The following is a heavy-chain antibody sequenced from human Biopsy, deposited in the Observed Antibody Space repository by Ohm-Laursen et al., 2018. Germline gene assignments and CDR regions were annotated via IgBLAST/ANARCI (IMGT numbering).Heavy chain of an antibody. J-gene: IGHJ4*01. CDR3: AEQWSYYESFTQHYRGDFDY. Sequence: GTLSLTCSVSGGSISSSYWSWIRQSPGKGLEWIGYISYSGSTSYNPSLKSRVTISADTSKNQLSLTLSSLTAADAAVYFCAEQWSYYESFTQHYRGDFDYWGQGTLVIVSS. D-gene: IGHD3-16*01. V-gene: IGHV4-59*08. CDR2: ISYSGST. CDR1: GGSISSSY.